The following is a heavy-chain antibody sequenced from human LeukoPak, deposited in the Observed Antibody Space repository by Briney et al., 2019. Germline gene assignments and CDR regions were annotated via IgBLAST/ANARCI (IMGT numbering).Heavy chain of an antibody. J-gene: IGHJ4*02. D-gene: IGHD1-26*01. CDR3: AKDHGIVGALLLLPYRDYFDY. Sequence: QPGGSLRLSCAASGFTFSSYAMSWVRQAPGKGLEWVSAISGSGGSTHYADSVKGRFTISRDNSKNTLYLQMNSLRAEDTAVYYCAKDHGIVGALLLLPYRDYFDYWGQGTLVTVSS. V-gene: IGHV3-23*01. CDR1: GFTFSSYA. CDR2: ISGSGGST.